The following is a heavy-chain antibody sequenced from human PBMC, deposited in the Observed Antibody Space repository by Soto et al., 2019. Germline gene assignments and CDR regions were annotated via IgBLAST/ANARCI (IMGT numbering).Heavy chain of an antibody. J-gene: IGHJ4*02. CDR1: GVPFCENA. CDR3: AKEDTSSGSLDY. V-gene: IGHV3-23*01. D-gene: IGHD6-19*01. CDR2: ISDSGATT. Sequence: GGSLRLACAAYGVPFCENAMSLVRQAPGKGLEWVSGISDSGATTYYADSVRGRFTISRDNSKNTLYLQMKSLRAEDSASYYCAKEDTSSGSLDYWGQGALVTVSS.